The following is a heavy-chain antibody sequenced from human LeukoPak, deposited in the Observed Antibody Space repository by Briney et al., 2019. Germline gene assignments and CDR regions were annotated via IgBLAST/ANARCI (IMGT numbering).Heavy chain of an antibody. CDR2: INPTSGST. Sequence: GASVKVSCKESGYTFTSHYMHWVRQAPGQGLEWVGIINPTSGSTHYAQKFQGRVSMTRDTSTSTVYMELSSLRSEDTAVYYCARYYYDSSGYHNYFDYWGQGTLVTVSS. J-gene: IGHJ4*02. V-gene: IGHV1-46*01. CDR1: GYTFTSHY. D-gene: IGHD3-22*01. CDR3: ARYYYDSSGYHNYFDY.